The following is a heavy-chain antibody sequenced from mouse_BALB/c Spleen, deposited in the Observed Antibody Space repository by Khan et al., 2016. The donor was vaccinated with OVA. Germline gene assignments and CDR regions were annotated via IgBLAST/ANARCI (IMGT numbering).Heavy chain of an antibody. CDR3: ARNYDYDEGLAY. D-gene: IGHD2-4*01. Sequence: VQLKQSGPGLVQPSQSLSITCTVSGFSLTTYGVHWVRQSPGKGLEWLGVIWSGGSTDYNAAFISRLSISKDSSKSQVFFQMNSLQVNDTAIYYCARNYDYDEGLAYWGQGTLVTGSA. CDR2: IWSGGST. V-gene: IGHV2-2*02. J-gene: IGHJ3*01. CDR1: GFSLTTYG.